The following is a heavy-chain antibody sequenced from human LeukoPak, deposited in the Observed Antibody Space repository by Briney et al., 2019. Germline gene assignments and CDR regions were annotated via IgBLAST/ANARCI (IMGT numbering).Heavy chain of an antibody. Sequence: SETLSLTCTVSGYDISSGFYWGWIRQSPRKGLEWIANIYRNGRTYHNPSLQSRVTILVDVSKNQFSLKLTSVTAADTAMYFCARHQTGDVDYWGQGILVTVSS. D-gene: IGHD2-2*01. CDR2: IYRNGRT. J-gene: IGHJ4*02. V-gene: IGHV4-38-2*02. CDR1: GYDISSGFY. CDR3: ARHQTGDVDY.